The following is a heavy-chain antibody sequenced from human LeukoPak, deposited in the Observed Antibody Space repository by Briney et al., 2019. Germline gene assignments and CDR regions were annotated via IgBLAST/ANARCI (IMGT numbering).Heavy chain of an antibody. Sequence: SETLSLTCTVSGGSISSYYWSSIRQPPGKGLEWIGRIYTSGSTNYNPSLKSRVTISVDTSKNQFSLKLTSVTAADTAVYYCARGPYKYDGSGAFDIWGQGTKVTVSS. J-gene: IGHJ3*02. CDR1: GGSISSYY. V-gene: IGHV4-4*08. CDR3: ARGPYKYDGSGAFDI. D-gene: IGHD3-22*01. CDR2: IYTSGST.